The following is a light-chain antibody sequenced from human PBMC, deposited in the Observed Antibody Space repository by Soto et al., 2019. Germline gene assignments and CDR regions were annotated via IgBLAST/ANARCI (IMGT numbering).Light chain of an antibody. V-gene: IGKV3-20*01. Sequence: EIVLTQSAGSLSLSPGERATLSYRASQSVSSSYLAWYQQKPGQAPRLLIYGASSRATGIPDRFSGSGSGTDFTLTISRLEPEDFAVYYCQQYGSSPPTYTFGQGTKLEIK. CDR1: QSVSSSY. J-gene: IGKJ2*01. CDR3: QQYGSSPPTYT. CDR2: GAS.